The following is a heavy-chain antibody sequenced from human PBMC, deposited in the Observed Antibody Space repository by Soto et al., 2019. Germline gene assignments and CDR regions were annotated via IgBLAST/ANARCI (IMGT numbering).Heavy chain of an antibody. Sequence: NPSETVSLTCTVSGGSITSENWWSWVRQPPGKGLEWIGEIYHSGSANYNPSLKSRATISLDKSKSQFSLKLTSVTAADKAIYYCVRDRGGVWVNYHTRAPKIDTWSQGIPLTISS. J-gene: IGHJ5*02. D-gene: IGHD3-16*01. CDR2: IYHSGSA. CDR1: GGSITSENW. CDR3: VRDRGGVWVNYHTRAPKIDT. V-gene: IGHV4-4*02.